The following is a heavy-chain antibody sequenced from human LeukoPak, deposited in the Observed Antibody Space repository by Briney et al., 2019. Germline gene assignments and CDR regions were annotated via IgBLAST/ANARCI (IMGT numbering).Heavy chain of an antibody. CDR2: IVVGSGNT. Sequence: GTSVKVSCKASGFTFTSSAVKCVRQARGQRLEWIGWIVVGSGNTNYAQKFQERVTITRDMSTSTAYIELSSLRSEDTAVYYCAGGYSYGLYGMDVWGKGTTVTVSS. CDR1: GFTFTSSA. D-gene: IGHD5-18*01. CDR3: AGGYSYGLYGMDV. V-gene: IGHV1-58*01. J-gene: IGHJ6*04.